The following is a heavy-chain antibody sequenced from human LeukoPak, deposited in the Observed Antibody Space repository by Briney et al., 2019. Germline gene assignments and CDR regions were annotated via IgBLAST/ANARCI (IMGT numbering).Heavy chain of an antibody. CDR1: VFTFSSYG. V-gene: IGHV3-30*18. CDR2: ISYDGSKK. CDR3: AKDRVAVAGTSDY. D-gene: IGHD6-19*01. Sequence: GRSLRLSCAASVFTFSSYGMRWVRQAPDEGLWWVAVISYDGSKKYNAHSVKGRFTISRDNSKNTLYLQMNSLRAEDTAVYFCAKDRVAVAGTSDYWGQGTLVSVFS. J-gene: IGHJ4*02.